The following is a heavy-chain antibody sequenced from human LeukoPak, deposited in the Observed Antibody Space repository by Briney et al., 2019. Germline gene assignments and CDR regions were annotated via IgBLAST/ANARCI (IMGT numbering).Heavy chain of an antibody. CDR3: ARDSYYYDSSGQGFDY. CDR2: IYYSGST. J-gene: IGHJ4*02. V-gene: IGHV4-59*01. Sequence: SETLSLTCTVSGGSISSYYWSWIRQPPGKGLEWIGYIYYSGSTNYNPSLKSRVTISVDTSKNQFSLKLSSVTAADTAVYYCARDSYYYDSSGQGFDYWGQGTLVTVSS. D-gene: IGHD3-22*01. CDR1: GGSISSYY.